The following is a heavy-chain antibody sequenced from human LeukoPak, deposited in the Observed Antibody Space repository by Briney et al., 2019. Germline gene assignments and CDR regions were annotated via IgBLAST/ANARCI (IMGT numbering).Heavy chain of an antibody. D-gene: IGHD3-3*01. CDR2: ISYSGST. Sequence: SQTLSLTCTVSGGSIRSGDYYWSWIRQPPGKGLEWIGYISYSGSTSYNPSLKSPFTISMDTSKNQISLRLSSVTAADTAVYYCARAVNYDFWSAYYYYMDVWGKGTTVTVSS. J-gene: IGHJ6*03. CDR3: ARAVNYDFWSAYYYYMDV. CDR1: GGSIRSGDYY. V-gene: IGHV4-30-4*01.